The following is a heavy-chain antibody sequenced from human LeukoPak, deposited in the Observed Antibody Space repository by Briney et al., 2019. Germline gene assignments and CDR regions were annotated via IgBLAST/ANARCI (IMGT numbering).Heavy chain of an antibody. J-gene: IGHJ5*02. Sequence: GQSLRPSCAASGFTFSSFGMSWVRQAPGKVLEWVSAISGSGGSTYYADSVKGRFTISRDNSKNTLYLRMNSQRAEDTAVYYCAKDPRGVRGFLSWFDPWGQGTLVTVSS. CDR1: GFTFSSFG. V-gene: IGHV3-23*01. CDR3: AKDPRGVRGFLSWFDP. D-gene: IGHD3-10*01. CDR2: ISGSGGST.